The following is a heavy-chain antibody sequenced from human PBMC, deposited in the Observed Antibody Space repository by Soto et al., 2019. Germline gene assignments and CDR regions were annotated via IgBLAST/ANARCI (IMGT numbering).Heavy chain of an antibody. V-gene: IGHV4-59*01. J-gene: IGHJ4*02. D-gene: IGHD3-3*01. CDR2: IYYSGST. CDR1: GGSISSYY. Sequence: SETLSLTCTVSGGSISSYYWSWIRQPPGKGLEWIGYIYYSGSTNYNPSLKSRVTISVDTSKNQFSLKLSSVTAADTAVYYCARGVFNYDFWSGPEPDFDYWGQGTLVTVSS. CDR3: ARGVFNYDFWSGPEPDFDY.